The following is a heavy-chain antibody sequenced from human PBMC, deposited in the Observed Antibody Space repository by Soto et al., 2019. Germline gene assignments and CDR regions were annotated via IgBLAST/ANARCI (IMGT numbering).Heavy chain of an antibody. J-gene: IGHJ6*02. D-gene: IGHD3-22*01. CDR3: ARTHYYDSSGYYYVYYYYGMDV. CDR1: GFTFSDYY. V-gene: IGHV3-11*06. CDR2: ISSSSSYT. Sequence: GGSLRLSCAASGFTFSDYYMSWIRQAPGKGLEWVSYISSSSSYTNYADSVKGRFTISRDNAKNSLYLQMNSLRAEDTAVYYCARTHYYDSSGYYYVYYYYGMDVWGQGTTVTVSS.